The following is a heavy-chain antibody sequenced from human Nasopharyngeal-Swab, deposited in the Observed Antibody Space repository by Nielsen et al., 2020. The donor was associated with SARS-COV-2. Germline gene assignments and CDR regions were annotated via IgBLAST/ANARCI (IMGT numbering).Heavy chain of an antibody. CDR1: RDTFTTSG. CDR2: ISTYNANT. CDR3: ATNSTTRTVTHYFDS. J-gene: IGHJ4*02. D-gene: IGHD4-17*01. Sequence: ASVKVSCKTSRDTFTTSGINWLRQAPGQGLEWMGWISTYNANTHYAQNFRGRITLSTDTSTSTAYMELASLTSDDTALYYCATNSTTRTVTHYFDSWGQGTLIAVSS. V-gene: IGHV1-18*04.